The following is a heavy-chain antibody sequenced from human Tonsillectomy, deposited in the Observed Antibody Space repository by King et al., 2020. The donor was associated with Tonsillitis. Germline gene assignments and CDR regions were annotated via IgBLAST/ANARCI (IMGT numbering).Heavy chain of an antibody. Sequence: QLVQSGAEVKKPGASVKVSCKASGYTFTGYYMHWGRQAPGQGLEWMGWINPNNGGTNKAQKFPRRVTTTRGTPISTPYMELCRLRSDDTAVYYCASGLRDYDSSAKGAFDIWGQGTMVTVSS. D-gene: IGHD3-22*01. V-gene: IGHV1-2*02. CDR2: INPNNGGT. CDR1: GYTFTGYY. CDR3: ASGLRDYDSSAKGAFDI. J-gene: IGHJ3*02.